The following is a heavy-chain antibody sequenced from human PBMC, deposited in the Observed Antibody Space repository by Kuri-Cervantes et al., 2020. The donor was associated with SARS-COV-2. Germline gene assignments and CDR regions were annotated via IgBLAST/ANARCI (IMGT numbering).Heavy chain of an antibody. CDR3: AREMALVQVYYYYGMDV. D-gene: IGHD6-6*01. Sequence: LSLTCAASGFTFSNYAIHWVRQAPGKGLEWVALISYDGSDKNYADSVKGRFTISRDNSKNTLYLQMNSLRAEDTAVYYCAREMALVQVYYYYGMDVWGRGTSDPVSS. J-gene: IGHJ6*02. CDR2: ISYDGSDK. V-gene: IGHV3-30*01. CDR1: GFTFSNYA.